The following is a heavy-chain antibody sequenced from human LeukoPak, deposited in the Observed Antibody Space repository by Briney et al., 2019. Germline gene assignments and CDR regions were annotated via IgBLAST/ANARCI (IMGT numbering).Heavy chain of an antibody. V-gene: IGHV1-46*01. D-gene: IGHD6-6*01. CDR2: INPSGGRT. J-gene: IGHJ4*02. Sequence: ASVKVSCKASGYTFTSFDIFWVRQATGQGLEWMGIINPSGGRTSYAQKFQGRVTMTRDMSTSTVYMELISLTSEDTAVYYCARDSSPHFDYWGQGTLVTVSS. CDR1: GYTFTSFD. CDR3: ARDSSPHFDY.